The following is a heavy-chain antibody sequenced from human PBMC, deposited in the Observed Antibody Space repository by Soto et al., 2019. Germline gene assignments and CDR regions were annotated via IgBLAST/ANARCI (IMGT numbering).Heavy chain of an antibody. J-gene: IGHJ4*02. CDR3: ANWVEGTMVYFDY. CDR2: ISNGGDRT. CDR1: GFIFNNYA. Sequence: GGSLRLSCVASGFIFNNYAMSWARQAPGKGLEWVSAISNGGDRTYYAESVKGRFTISRDNSRNTLYLQMNSLRADDTAVYYCANWVEGTMVYFDYWGLGTLVTVSS. V-gene: IGHV3-23*01. D-gene: IGHD2-8*01.